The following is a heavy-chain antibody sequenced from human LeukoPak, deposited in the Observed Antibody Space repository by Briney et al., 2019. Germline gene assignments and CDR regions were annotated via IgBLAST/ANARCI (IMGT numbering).Heavy chain of an antibody. J-gene: IGHJ6*02. D-gene: IGHD3-10*01. CDR3: AKLTGSGNALRYYGMDV. CDR2: ISGSGGST. V-gene: IGHV3-23*01. CDR1: GFTFSSYA. Sequence: GGSLRLSCAASGFTFSSYAMHWVRQAPGKGLEWVSSISGSGGSTYYADSVKGRFTISRDGSRNTLYLQMSSLRGEDTALYYCAKLTGSGNALRYYGMDVWGQGTTVTVSS.